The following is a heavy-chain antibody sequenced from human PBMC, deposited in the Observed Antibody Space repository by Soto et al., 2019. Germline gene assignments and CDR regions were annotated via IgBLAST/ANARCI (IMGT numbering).Heavy chain of an antibody. CDR2: INPSGGST. CDR1: GYTFTSYY. J-gene: IGHJ6*02. CDR3: ARERIFGVVQTYYYYGMDV. Sequence: ASVKVSCKASGYTFTSYYMHWVRQAPGQGLEWMGIINPSGGSTSYAQKFQGRVTMTRDTSTSTVYMELSSLRSEDTAVYYCARERIFGVVQTYYYYGMDVWGQGTTVTASS. D-gene: IGHD3-3*01. V-gene: IGHV1-46*01.